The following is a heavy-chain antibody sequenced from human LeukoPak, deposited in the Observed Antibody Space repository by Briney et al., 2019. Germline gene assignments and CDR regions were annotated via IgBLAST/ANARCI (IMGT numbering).Heavy chain of an antibody. CDR1: GYTFTSYG. CDR3: ARDLLVAAAGTHPDYYYYGMDV. J-gene: IGHJ6*02. D-gene: IGHD6-13*01. Sequence: ASVKVSCKASGYTFTSYGISWVRQAPGQGLEWMGWISAYNGNTNYAQKLQGRVTMTTDTSTSTAYMELRSLRSDDTAVYYCARDLLVAAAGTHPDYYYYGMDVWGQGTTVTVSS. CDR2: ISAYNGNT. V-gene: IGHV1-18*01.